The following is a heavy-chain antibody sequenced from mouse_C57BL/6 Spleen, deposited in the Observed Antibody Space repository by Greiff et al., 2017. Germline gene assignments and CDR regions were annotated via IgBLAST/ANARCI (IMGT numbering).Heavy chain of an antibody. D-gene: IGHD1-1*01. Sequence: VQLQESGPELVKPGASVKISCKASGYAFSSSWMNWVKQRPGKGLEWIGRIYPGDGDTNYNGKFKGKATLTADKSSSTAYMQLSSLTSEDSAVYFCASNYYGSSYRDWYFDVWGTGTTVTVSS. V-gene: IGHV1-82*01. CDR1: GYAFSSSW. CDR3: ASNYYGSSYRDWYFDV. CDR2: IYPGDGDT. J-gene: IGHJ1*03.